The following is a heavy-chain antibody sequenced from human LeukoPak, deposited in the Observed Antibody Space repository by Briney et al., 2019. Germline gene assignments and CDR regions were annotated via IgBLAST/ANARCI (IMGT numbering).Heavy chain of an antibody. CDR2: IYSGGST. Sequence: GGSLRLSCAASGFTVSSNYMSWVRQAPGKGLEWVSVIYSGGSTYYADSVKGRFTISRDNSKNTLYLQMNSLRAEDTAVYYCAKHIVATITGFDYWGQGTLVTVSS. D-gene: IGHD5-12*01. V-gene: IGHV3-53*05. J-gene: IGHJ4*02. CDR3: AKHIVATITGFDY. CDR1: GFTVSSNY.